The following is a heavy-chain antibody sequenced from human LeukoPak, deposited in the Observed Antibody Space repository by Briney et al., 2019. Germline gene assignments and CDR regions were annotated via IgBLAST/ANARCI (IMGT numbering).Heavy chain of an antibody. Sequence: SETLSLTCTVSGVFISSKNYYWGWIRQPPGKGLEWIVSIFYSGTTYYSPSLKSRVTIAADTSKNQISLKLSSVTAADTAVYYCAAMVVDGAYYYYYGMDVWGQGTTVTVSS. J-gene: IGHJ6*02. V-gene: IGHV4-39*07. CDR3: AAMVVDGAYYYYYGMDV. CDR1: GVFISSKNYY. CDR2: IFYSGTT. D-gene: IGHD2-15*01.